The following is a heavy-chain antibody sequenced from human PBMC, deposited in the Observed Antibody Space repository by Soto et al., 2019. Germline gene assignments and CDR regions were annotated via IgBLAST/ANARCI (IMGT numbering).Heavy chain of an antibody. Sequence: GASVKVSCKASGYTFTSYYMHWVRQAPGQGLERMGIINPSGGSTSYAQKIQGRVTMTRDTSTSTLYMKLSSLRSEDTAVFYCVRARCSGGSCYQADYWGQGTLVTVSS. CDR2: INPSGGST. D-gene: IGHD2-15*01. J-gene: IGHJ4*02. V-gene: IGHV1-46*03. CDR1: GYTFTSYY. CDR3: VRARCSGGSCYQADY.